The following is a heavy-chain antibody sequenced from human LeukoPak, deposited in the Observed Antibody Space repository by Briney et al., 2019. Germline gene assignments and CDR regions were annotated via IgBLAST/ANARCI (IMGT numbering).Heavy chain of an antibody. CDR2: IYYSGST. D-gene: IGHD4-23*01. V-gene: IGHV4-59*13. CDR1: GGSISSYY. CDR3: ARDTEVACYYFDY. Sequence: SETLSLTCTVSGGSISSYYWSWVREPRGKGMEGGGYIYYSGSTNYNPSLKSRVTISVDTSKNQFSLKLSSVTAADTAVYYCARDTEVACYYFDYWGQGTLVTVSS. J-gene: IGHJ4*02.